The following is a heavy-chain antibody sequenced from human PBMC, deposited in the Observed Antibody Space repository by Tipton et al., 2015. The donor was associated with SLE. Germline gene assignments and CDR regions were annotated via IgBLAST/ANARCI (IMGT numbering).Heavy chain of an antibody. CDR2: IYHSGST. J-gene: IGHJ6*04. Sequence: LRLSCAASGFTFSSYSMNWIRQPPGKGLEWIGEIYHSGSTNYNASLKSRVTISVDKSKNQFSLKLSSVTAADTAVYYCARLGTEWAYVDVWGKGTTVTVSS. V-gene: IGHV4-34*08. CDR3: ARLGTEWAYVDV. CDR1: GFTFSSYS. D-gene: IGHD1-14*01.